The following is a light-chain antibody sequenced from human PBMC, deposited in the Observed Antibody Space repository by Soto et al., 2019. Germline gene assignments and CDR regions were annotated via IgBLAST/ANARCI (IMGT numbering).Light chain of an antibody. Sequence: IVMTQSPLSLLVTPGEPASISCRSSQSLLHSNGYNYLDWYLQKPGQSPQLLIYLGSNRASGVHDRFCGIGSGTDFTLKISRVEAVDVWVNYCKQDQQTPYTFGQGTNLEIK. CDR3: KQDQQTPYT. CDR1: QSLLHSNGYNY. V-gene: IGKV2-28*01. CDR2: LGS. J-gene: IGKJ2*01.